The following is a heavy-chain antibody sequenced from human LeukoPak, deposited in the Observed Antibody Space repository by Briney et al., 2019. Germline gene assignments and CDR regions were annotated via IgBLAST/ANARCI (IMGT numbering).Heavy chain of an antibody. CDR1: GFTFSDYW. J-gene: IGHJ4*02. V-gene: IGHV3-7*01. CDR3: ARGGGCYGTSCSWFVSDY. CDR2: IKQDGSEK. Sequence: GGSLRLSCAASGFTFSDYWMTWVRQAPGKGLEWVANIKQDGSEKYYVDSMKGRFTISRDNAKNSLYLQMNSLRAEDTAVYYCARGGGCYGTSCSWFVSDYWGQGTLVTVSS. D-gene: IGHD2-2*01.